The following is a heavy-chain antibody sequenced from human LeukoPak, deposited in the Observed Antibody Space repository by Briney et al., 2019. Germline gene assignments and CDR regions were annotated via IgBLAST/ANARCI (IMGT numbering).Heavy chain of an antibody. CDR2: ISSSSSYI. CDR3: ARGYDFWSGYYNGEDGMDV. CDR1: GFTFSSYS. J-gene: IGHJ6*02. Sequence: PGGSLRLSCAASGFTFSSYSMNWVRQAPGKGLEWVSSISSSSSYIYYADSVKGRFIISRDNAKNSLYLQMNSLRAEDTAVYYCARGYDFWSGYYNGEDGMDVWGQGTTVTVSS. D-gene: IGHD3-3*01. V-gene: IGHV3-21*01.